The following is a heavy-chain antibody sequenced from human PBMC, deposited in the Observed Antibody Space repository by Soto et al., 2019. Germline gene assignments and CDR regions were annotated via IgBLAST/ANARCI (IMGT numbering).Heavy chain of an antibody. D-gene: IGHD3-10*01. J-gene: IGHJ5*02. CDR1: GFTFSDYY. Sequence: GGSLRLSCAASGFTFSDYYMSWIRQAPGKGLEWVSYISSSGSTIYYADSVKGRFTISRDNAKNSRYLQMNSLRAEDTAVYYWARDPLGYYGSGSYYYGGFDPWGQGTLVTVSS. CDR2: ISSSGSTI. V-gene: IGHV3-11*01. CDR3: ARDPLGYYGSGSYYYGGFDP.